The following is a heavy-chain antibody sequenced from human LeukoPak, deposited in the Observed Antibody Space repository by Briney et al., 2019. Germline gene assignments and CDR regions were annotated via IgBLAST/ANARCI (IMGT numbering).Heavy chain of an antibody. CDR3: AKDRCGSGCYYYMDV. Sequence: GGSLRLSCAASGFTFSSYAMTWVRQAPGKGLEWVSGISGSSGKTYYADSVKGRFTISRDNSKNTLHLQMDSLRAEDTAVYYCAKDRCGSGCYYYMDVWGKGTTVTVSS. CDR1: GFTFSSYA. V-gene: IGHV3-23*01. J-gene: IGHJ6*03. D-gene: IGHD2-21*01. CDR2: ISGSSGKT.